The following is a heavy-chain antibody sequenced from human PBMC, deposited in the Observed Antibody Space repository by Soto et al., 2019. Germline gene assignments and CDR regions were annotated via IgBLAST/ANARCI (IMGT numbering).Heavy chain of an antibody. Sequence: QVQLVESGGGVVQPGRSLRLSCAASGFTFSSYAMHWVRQAPGKGLEWVAVISYDGSNKYYADSVKGRFTISRDNSKNTLYLQMNSLRAEDTAVYYCARPHGDSSPENWFDPWGQGTLVTVSS. D-gene: IGHD6-13*01. J-gene: IGHJ5*02. V-gene: IGHV3-30-3*01. CDR1: GFTFSSYA. CDR3: ARPHGDSSPENWFDP. CDR2: ISYDGSNK.